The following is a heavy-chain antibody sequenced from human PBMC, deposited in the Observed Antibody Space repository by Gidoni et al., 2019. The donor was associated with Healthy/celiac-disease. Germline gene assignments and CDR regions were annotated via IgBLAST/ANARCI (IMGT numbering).Heavy chain of an antibody. Sequence: QLQLQESGPGLVKPSETLSLTCTVSGGSISSSSYYWGWIRQPPGKGLEWIGSSYYSGSTYYNPSLKRRVTISVDTSKNQFSLKLSSVTAADTAVYYCARHEWVQWLDHDAFDIWGQGTMVTVSS. D-gene: IGHD6-19*01. CDR1: GGSISSSSYY. V-gene: IGHV4-39*01. J-gene: IGHJ3*02. CDR2: SYYSGST. CDR3: ARHEWVQWLDHDAFDI.